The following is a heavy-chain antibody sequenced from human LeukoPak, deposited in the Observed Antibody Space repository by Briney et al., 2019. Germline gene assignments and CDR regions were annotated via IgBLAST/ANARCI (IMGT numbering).Heavy chain of an antibody. Sequence: SVKVSCKASGGTFSSYAISWVRQAPGQGLEWMGGIIPIFGTANYAQKFQGRVTITADESTSTAYMELSSLRSEDTAVYYCARDPFGYYDSSGYQPLDYWGQGTLVTVSS. V-gene: IGHV1-69*01. D-gene: IGHD3-22*01. CDR1: GGTFSSYA. J-gene: IGHJ4*02. CDR2: IIPIFGTA. CDR3: ARDPFGYYDSSGYQPLDY.